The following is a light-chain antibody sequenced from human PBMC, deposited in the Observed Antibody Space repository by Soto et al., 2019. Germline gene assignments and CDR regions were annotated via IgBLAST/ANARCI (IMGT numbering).Light chain of an antibody. Sequence: QSVLTQPPSASGTPEQRVSISCSGTNSNIGGNYVYWYQHVPGKAPKVLIYSTTQRPSGVPDRFSGSKSGTSGSLAISGLQSEDEADYYCAAWDDTLNSWVFGGGTKLTVL. CDR3: AAWDDTLNSWV. V-gene: IGLV1-44*01. CDR1: NSNIGGNY. J-gene: IGLJ3*02. CDR2: STT.